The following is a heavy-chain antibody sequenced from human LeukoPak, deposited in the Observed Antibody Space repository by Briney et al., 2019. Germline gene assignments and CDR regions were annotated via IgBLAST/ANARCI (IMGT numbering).Heavy chain of an antibody. V-gene: IGHV4-34*01. Sequence: SETLSLTCAVYGGSFSGYYWSWIRQPPGKGLEWIGEINHSGSTNYNPSLKSRVTISVDTSKNQFSLKLSSVTAADTAVYYCAGGTGYSYGLFRSWGQGTLVTVSS. CDR3: AGGTGYSYGLFRS. J-gene: IGHJ4*02. CDR2: INHSGST. CDR1: GGSFSGYY. D-gene: IGHD5-18*01.